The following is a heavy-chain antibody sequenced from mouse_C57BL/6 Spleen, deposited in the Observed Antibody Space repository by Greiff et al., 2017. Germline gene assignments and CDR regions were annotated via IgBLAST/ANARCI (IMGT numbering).Heavy chain of an antibody. V-gene: IGHV1-42*01. CDR3: ARRNYGSSYSYVMDD. J-gene: IGHJ4*01. CDR2: INPNTGGT. Sequence: EVQLQQSGPELVKPGASVKISCKASGYSFTGYYMNWVKQSPEKSLEWIGEINPNTGGTTYNQKFKAKATLTVDKSSSTAYMQLKSLTSEDSAVYYCARRNYGSSYSYVMDDWGQGTSVTVSS. D-gene: IGHD1-1*01. CDR1: GYSFTGYY.